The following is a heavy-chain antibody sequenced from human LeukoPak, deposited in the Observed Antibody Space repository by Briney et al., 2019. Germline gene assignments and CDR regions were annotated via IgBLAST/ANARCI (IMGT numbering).Heavy chain of an antibody. CDR2: VDSDGTTT. D-gene: IGHD6-13*01. CDR1: GVTISGYW. J-gene: IGHJ4*02. CDR3: ARIITAAAADC. Sequence: PGGSLRLSCVASGVTISGYWMHSVRPAPGKGLAWVSRVDSDGTTTRYADSVKGRFTISRDNAKNTVYLQMNSLRAEDTAVYYCARIITAAAADCWGQGTLVAASS. V-gene: IGHV3-74*01.